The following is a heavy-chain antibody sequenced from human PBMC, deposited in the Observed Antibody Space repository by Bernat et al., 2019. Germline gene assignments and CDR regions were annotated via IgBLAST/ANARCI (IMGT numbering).Heavy chain of an antibody. CDR2: INHSGST. CDR1: GGSFSGYY. V-gene: IGHV4-34*01. Sequence: QVQLQQWGAGLLKPSETLSLTCAVYGGSFSGYYWSWIRQPPGKGLEWIGEINHSGSTNYNPSLKSRVTISVDTSKNQFSLKLSSVTAADTAVYYCARGPLRYFDWLSATFSNYYDGMDVWGQGTTVTVSS. D-gene: IGHD3-9*01. CDR3: ARGPLRYFDWLSATFSNYYDGMDV. J-gene: IGHJ6*02.